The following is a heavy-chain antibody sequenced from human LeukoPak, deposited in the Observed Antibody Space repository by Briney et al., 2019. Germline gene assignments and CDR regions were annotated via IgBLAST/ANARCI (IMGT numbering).Heavy chain of an antibody. V-gene: IGHV1-46*01. Sequence: ASVKVSCKASGYTFTSYYMHWVRQAPGQGLEWMGIINPSGGSTSYAQKFQGRVTMTRDTSTSTVYMELSSLRSEDTAVYYCARDRYYYDSNGYIRGISFDYWGQGTLVTVSS. CDR2: INPSGGST. J-gene: IGHJ4*02. CDR1: GYTFTSYY. D-gene: IGHD3-22*01. CDR3: ARDRYYYDSNGYIRGISFDY.